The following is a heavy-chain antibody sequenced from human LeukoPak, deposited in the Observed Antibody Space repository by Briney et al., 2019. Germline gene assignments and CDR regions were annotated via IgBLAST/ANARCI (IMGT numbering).Heavy chain of an antibody. CDR2: INPNSGGT. V-gene: IGHV1-2*02. Sequence: ASVKVSCKASGYTFTGYYMHWVRQAPGQGLEWMGWINPNSGGTNYAQKFQGRVTMTRDTSISTAYMELSRLRFDDTAVYYCARGHRYSSAQGDYWGQGTLVTVSS. CDR3: ARGHRYSSAQGDY. CDR1: GYTFTGYY. D-gene: IGHD6-19*01. J-gene: IGHJ4*02.